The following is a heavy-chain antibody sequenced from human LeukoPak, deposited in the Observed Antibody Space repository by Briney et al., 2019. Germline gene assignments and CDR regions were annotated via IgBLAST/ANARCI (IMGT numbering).Heavy chain of an antibody. J-gene: IGHJ4*02. Sequence: PGGSLRLSCAASGFTFSDYDMSWIRQAPGKGLEWVASISSSGSTIYYADSVKGRFTISRDNAKNSPYLQMTSLRAEDTAVYYCARDALRYFDWSADKFDYWGQGTLVTVSS. CDR1: GFTFSDYD. D-gene: IGHD3-9*01. CDR3: ARDALRYFDWSADKFDY. CDR2: ISSSGSTI. V-gene: IGHV3-11*01.